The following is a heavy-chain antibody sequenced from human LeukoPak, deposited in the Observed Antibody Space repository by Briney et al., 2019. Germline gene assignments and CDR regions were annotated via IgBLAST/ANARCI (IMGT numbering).Heavy chain of an antibody. J-gene: IGHJ4*02. CDR2: INPNSGVT. D-gene: IGHD6-19*01. V-gene: IGHV1-2*02. CDR3: ARASGWYPRFDY. CDR1: GYTFTGYD. Sequence: ASVKVSCKASGYTFTGYDMHWVRQAPGQGLEWMGWINPNSGVTDSAQKFQGRVTMPRDMSISTAYMELSSLRSDDTAVYYCARASGWYPRFDYWGQGTLVTVSS.